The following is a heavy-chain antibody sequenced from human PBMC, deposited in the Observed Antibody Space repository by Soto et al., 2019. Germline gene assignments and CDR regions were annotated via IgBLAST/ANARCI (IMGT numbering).Heavy chain of an antibody. D-gene: IGHD3-10*01. V-gene: IGHV3-7*01. CDR3: ARLTMVRGVIRYYFDY. J-gene: IGHJ4*02. CDR2: IKQDGSEK. Sequence: GGSLRLSCAASGFTFSSYWMSWVRQAPGKGLEWVANIKQDGSEKYYVDSVKGRFTISRDNAKNSLYLQMNSLRAEDTAVYYCARLTMVRGVIRYYFDYWGQGTLVTVS. CDR1: GFTFSSYW.